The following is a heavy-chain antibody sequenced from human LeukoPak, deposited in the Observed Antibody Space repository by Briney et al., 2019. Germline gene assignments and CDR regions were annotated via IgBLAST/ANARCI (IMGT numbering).Heavy chain of an antibody. CDR1: GGSIRSSSYY. CDR3: ASLNYVYYYYYMDV. J-gene: IGHJ6*03. D-gene: IGHD4-11*01. Sequence: PSETLSLTCTVSGGSIRSSSYYWGWIRQPPGKGLEWIGSIYYSGSTYYNPSLKSRVTISVDTSKNQFSLTLSSVTAADTAVYYCASLNYVYYYYYMDVWGKGTTVTVSS. CDR2: IYYSGST. V-gene: IGHV4-39*01.